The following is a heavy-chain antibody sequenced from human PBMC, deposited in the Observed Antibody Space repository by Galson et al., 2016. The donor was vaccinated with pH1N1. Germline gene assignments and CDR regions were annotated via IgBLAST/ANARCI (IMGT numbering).Heavy chain of an antibody. CDR3: AREKLERRGGYFDGMDV. Sequence: SLRLSCAASTFTFSLYWMSWVRQAPGKGLEWVANIKPDGSEIYYVASVKGRFTISRDSANRSLYLQMNSLRDEDTAVYYCAREKLERRGGYFDGMDVWGQGTTVTVSS. CDR2: IKPDGSEI. CDR1: TFTFSLYW. J-gene: IGHJ6*02. V-gene: IGHV3-7*01. D-gene: IGHD1-1*01.